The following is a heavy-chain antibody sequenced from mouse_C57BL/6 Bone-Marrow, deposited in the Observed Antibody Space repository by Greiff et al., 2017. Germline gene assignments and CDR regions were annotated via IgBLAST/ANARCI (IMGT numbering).Heavy chain of an antibody. D-gene: IGHD1-1*01. J-gene: IGHJ1*03. CDR1: GYTFTSYW. CDR2: IAPSDSYT. Sequence: QVQLQQSGAELVKPGASVKLSCKASGYTFTSYWMQWVKQRPGQGLEWIGEIAPSDSYTNYNQKFKGKATLTVDPSSSTAYMQLSSLTSEDSAVYYGASHYYDSSYWYSDVWGTGTTVTVSS. CDR3: ASHYYDSSYWYSDV. V-gene: IGHV1-50*01.